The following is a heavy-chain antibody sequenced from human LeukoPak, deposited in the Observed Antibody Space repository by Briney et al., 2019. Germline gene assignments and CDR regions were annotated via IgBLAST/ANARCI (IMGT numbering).Heavy chain of an antibody. J-gene: IGHJ4*02. Sequence: GESLRLSCVGSGFTFSIHGMNWVRQAPGKGLEWVSGIGGSSIGHSTHYADSVKGRFTISRDNSKNMVYLQMDSLRAEDTALYYCARDSGSLRYHDWGQGALVTVSS. V-gene: IGHV3-23*01. CDR2: IGGSSIGHST. D-gene: IGHD3-9*01. CDR3: ARDSGSLRYHD. CDR1: GFTFSIHG.